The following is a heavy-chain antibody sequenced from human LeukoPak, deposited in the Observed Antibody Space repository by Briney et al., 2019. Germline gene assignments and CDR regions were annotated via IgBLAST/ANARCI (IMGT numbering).Heavy chain of an antibody. J-gene: IGHJ6*03. CDR2: IYTSGGT. D-gene: IGHD3-22*01. CDR3: ARHDSNGYYGYYYYMDV. Sequence: SETLSLTCTVSGGSISSYYWSWIRQPAGKGLEWIGRIYTSGGTDYNPSLKSRVTMSVDTSKNQFSLKLTSVTAADTAVYYCARHDSNGYYGYYYYMDVWGKGTTVTVSS. V-gene: IGHV4-4*07. CDR1: GGSISSYY.